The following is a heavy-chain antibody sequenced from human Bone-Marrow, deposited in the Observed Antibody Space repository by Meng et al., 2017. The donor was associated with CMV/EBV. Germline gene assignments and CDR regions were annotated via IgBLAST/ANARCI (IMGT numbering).Heavy chain of an antibody. V-gene: IGHV1-69*05. CDR1: GGGFSNFA. Sequence: KASGGGFSNFAVSWLRQGPGQGLGWVGGIIPVFGTARYAEKFQGRVRITTEEVTSTAYLEVNSLKFEDTAAYYCARGPGILEWLFTGWGQGTLVTVSS. J-gene: IGHJ4*02. D-gene: IGHD3-3*01. CDR3: ARGPGILEWLFTG. CDR2: IIPVFGTA.